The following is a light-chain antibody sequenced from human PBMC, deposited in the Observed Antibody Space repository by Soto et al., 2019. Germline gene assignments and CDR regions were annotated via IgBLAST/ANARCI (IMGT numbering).Light chain of an antibody. CDR3: QQRSNWPRT. J-gene: IGKJ1*01. V-gene: IGKV3-11*01. Sequence: IVLTQSPATLPSSPGERATLSCRASQSVSSYFAWYQQKPGQAPRLLIYDASNRATGIPARFSGSGSGTDFTLHISSLEPEDFAVYYCQQRSNWPRTFGQGPKVEI. CDR1: QSVSSY. CDR2: DAS.